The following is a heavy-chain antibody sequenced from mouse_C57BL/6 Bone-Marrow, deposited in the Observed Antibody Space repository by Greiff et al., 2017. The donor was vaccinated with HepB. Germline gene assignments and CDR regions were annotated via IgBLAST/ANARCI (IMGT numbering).Heavy chain of an antibody. V-gene: IGHV1-76*01. Sequence: QVQLKESGAELVRPGASVKLSCKASGYTFTDYYINWVKQRPGQGLEWIARIYPGSGNTYYNEKFKGKATLTAEKSSSTAYMQLSSLTSEDSAVYFCARDNLDGYYSYWYFDVWGTGTTVTVSS. CDR1: GYTFTDYY. CDR3: ARDNLDGYYSYWYFDV. J-gene: IGHJ1*03. CDR2: IYPGSGNT. D-gene: IGHD2-3*01.